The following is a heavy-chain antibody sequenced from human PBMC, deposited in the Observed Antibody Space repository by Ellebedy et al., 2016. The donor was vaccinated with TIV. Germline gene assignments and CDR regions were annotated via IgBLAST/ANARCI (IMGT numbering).Heavy chain of an antibody. CDR1: GGSFSGYY. V-gene: IGHV4-34*01. Sequence: SETLSLTXAVYGGSFSGYYWSWIRQPPGKGLEWIGEINHSGSTNYNPSLKSRVTISVDTSKNQFSLKLSSVTAADTAVYYCARGLTDHDFWSGYYLDYWGQGTLVTVSS. CDR3: ARGLTDHDFWSGYYLDY. CDR2: INHSGST. D-gene: IGHD3-3*01. J-gene: IGHJ4*02.